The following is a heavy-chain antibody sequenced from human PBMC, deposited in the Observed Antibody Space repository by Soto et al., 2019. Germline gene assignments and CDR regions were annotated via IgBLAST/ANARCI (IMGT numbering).Heavy chain of an antibody. V-gene: IGHV4-34*01. J-gene: IGHJ4*02. CDR3: ARGRDGRAAY. D-gene: IGHD2-15*01. CDR2: INPSGST. CDR1: GGSFSGYY. Sequence: QVQLQQWGAGLLKPSETLSLTCAVYGGSFSGYYWSWIRQPPGKGLEWIGEINPSGSTNYTPSLXSXAXTXXDTPKNQFSLKLTSVTAADTAVYYCARGRDGRAAYWGQGTQVTVSS.